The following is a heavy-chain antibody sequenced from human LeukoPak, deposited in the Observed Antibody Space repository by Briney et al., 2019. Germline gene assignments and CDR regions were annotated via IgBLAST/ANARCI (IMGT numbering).Heavy chain of an antibody. J-gene: IGHJ4*02. D-gene: IGHD2/OR15-2a*01. CDR1: GFTFSSFP. Sequence: PGGSLRLSCAASGFTFSSFPMSWVRQAPGKGLVWVSRINSDGSSTSYADSVKGRFTISRDNAKNTLYLQMNSLRAEDTAVYYCARDPTWKMRGAQDYWGQGTLVTVSS. V-gene: IGHV3-74*01. CDR3: ARDPTWKMRGAQDY. CDR2: INSDGSST.